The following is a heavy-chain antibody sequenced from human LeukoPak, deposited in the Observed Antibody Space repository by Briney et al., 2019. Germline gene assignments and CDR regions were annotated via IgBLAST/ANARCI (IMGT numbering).Heavy chain of an antibody. D-gene: IGHD3-22*01. V-gene: IGHV1-2*02. Sequence: GASVKVSCKASGYTFTGYYMHWVRQAPGQGLEWMGWINPNSGGTNYAQKFQGRVTMTRDTSISTAYMELSSLRSHDTAVYYCARGGSGPYDSLAAFDIWGQGTLVIVSS. CDR3: ARGGSGPYDSLAAFDI. J-gene: IGHJ3*02. CDR2: INPNSGGT. CDR1: GYTFTGYY.